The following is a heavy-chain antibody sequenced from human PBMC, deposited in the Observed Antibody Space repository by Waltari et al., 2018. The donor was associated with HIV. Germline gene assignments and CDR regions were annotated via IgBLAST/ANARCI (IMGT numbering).Heavy chain of an antibody. D-gene: IGHD3-10*01. V-gene: IGHV3-23*01. CDR1: GFIFTAFA. J-gene: IGHJ3*01. Sequence: QLLESGGGLVEPGGSLRLSCAASGFIFTAFAMDWVRQAPGKGLEWVSAIRGGGETFYADSVKGRFTISRDNSKNTLYLQMNSRRADDAAVYYCVKDSGRAADVFDLWGQGTMVTVSS. CDR3: VKDSGRAADVFDL. CDR2: IRGGGET.